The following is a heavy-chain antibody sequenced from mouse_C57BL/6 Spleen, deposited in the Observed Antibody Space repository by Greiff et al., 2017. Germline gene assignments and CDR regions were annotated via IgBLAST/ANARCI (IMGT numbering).Heavy chain of an antibody. Sequence: VQLQQSGPVLVKPGASVKMSCKASGYTFTDYYMNWVKQSHGKSLEWIGVINPYNGGTSYTQKFKGKATLTVDKSSSTAYMELNSLTSEDSAVYYCARPYYYGSSPPWFAYWGQGTLVTVSA. V-gene: IGHV1-19*01. CDR3: ARPYYYGSSPPWFAY. CDR2: INPYNGGT. D-gene: IGHD1-1*01. CDR1: GYTFTDYY. J-gene: IGHJ3*01.